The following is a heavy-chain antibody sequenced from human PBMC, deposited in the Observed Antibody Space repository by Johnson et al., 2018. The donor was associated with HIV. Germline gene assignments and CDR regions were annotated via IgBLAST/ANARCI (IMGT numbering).Heavy chain of an antibody. J-gene: IGHJ3*02. CDR2: ISYHGTNK. Sequence: QVQLVESGGGVVQPGTSLRLSCTASGFSFSSYAMHWVRQAPGKGLEWVAVISYHGTNKYYPDSVKGRFSISRDSSENTLYLQLNSLRAEDMAVYYCAKGGLRLNVVRGGSDAFDIWGLGTLVTVSS. V-gene: IGHV3-30-3*01. CDR1: GFSFSSYA. CDR3: AKGGLRLNVVRGGSDAFDI. D-gene: IGHD3-10*01.